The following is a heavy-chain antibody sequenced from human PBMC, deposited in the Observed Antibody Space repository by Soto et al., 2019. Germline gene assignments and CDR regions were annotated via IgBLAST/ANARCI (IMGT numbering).Heavy chain of an antibody. CDR1: GFTFSSYA. V-gene: IGHV3-23*01. CDR2: ISGSGGST. D-gene: IGHD6-6*01. Sequence: GGSLRLSCAASGFTFSSYAMSWVRQAPGKGLEWVSAISGSGGSTYYADSVKGRFTISRDNSKNTLYLQMNSLRAEDPAVYYCAKAAARQGKGTYYYYYYMDVWGKGTTVTVSS. J-gene: IGHJ6*03. CDR3: AKAAARQGKGTYYYYYYMDV.